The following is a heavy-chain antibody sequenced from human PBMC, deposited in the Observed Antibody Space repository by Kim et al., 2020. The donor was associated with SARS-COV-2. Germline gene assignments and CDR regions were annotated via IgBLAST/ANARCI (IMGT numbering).Heavy chain of an antibody. CDR2: ISAYNGNT. V-gene: IGHV1-18*01. Sequence: ASVKVSCKASGYTFTSYGISWVRQAPGQGLEWMGWISAYNGNTNYAQKLQGRVTMTTDTSTSTAYMELRSLRSDDTAVYYCARTPLGLNRGPRYYYGMDVWGQGTTVTVSS. D-gene: IGHD7-27*01. J-gene: IGHJ6*02. CDR3: ARTPLGLNRGPRYYYGMDV. CDR1: GYTFTSYG.